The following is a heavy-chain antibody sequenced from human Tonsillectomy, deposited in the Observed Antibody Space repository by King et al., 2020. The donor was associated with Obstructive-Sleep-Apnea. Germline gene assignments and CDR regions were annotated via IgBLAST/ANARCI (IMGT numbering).Heavy chain of an antibody. CDR2: IYYTGST. J-gene: IGHJ6*02. CDR3: ARVGIVGPTRFDYYGLDV. D-gene: IGHD1-26*01. V-gene: IGHV4-30-4*01. Sequence: VQLQESGPGLVKPSQTLSLTCTVSGGSISSRSYYWSWIRQPPGEGLEWIGFIYYTGSTYYNPSAKRRVSISVDTSKNQFSLRLSSVTAADPAVYYCARVGIVGPTRFDYYGLDVWGQGTTVTVSS. CDR1: GGSISSRSYY.